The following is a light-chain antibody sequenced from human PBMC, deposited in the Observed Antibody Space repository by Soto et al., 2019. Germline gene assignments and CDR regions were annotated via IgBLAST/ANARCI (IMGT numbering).Light chain of an antibody. V-gene: IGKV3-15*01. Sequence: EIVMTPSPATLSVSPGERVALSRRASPSVSSNLAWYQQKPGQAPRLLIFGASTRATGIPARFSGSGSGTEFTLTISSLQSEDFAVYYCQQYNKWPPITCGQGTRLEI. CDR3: QQYNKWPPIT. J-gene: IGKJ5*01. CDR2: GAS. CDR1: PSVSSN.